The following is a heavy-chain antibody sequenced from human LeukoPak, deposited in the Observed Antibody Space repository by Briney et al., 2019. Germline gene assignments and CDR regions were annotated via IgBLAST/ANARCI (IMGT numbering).Heavy chain of an antibody. V-gene: IGHV1-2*02. CDR2: INPASAGA. D-gene: IGHD1-26*01. CDR3: ARQLGNYYRAFDF. Sequence: ASVTVSCKPSGYTFTNYYIHWVRQAPGQGPEWVGWINPASAGAASAPKFQGRVSMTWDSSITTAFMDLTSLRSNDTAIYYCARQLGNYYRAFDFWGQGTLSPSPQ. CDR1: GYTFTNYY. J-gene: IGHJ4*02.